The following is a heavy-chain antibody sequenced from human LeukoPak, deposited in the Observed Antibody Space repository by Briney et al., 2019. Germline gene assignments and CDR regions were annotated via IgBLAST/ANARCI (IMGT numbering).Heavy chain of an antibody. Sequence: ASVKVSCKASGYTFTSYYMHWVRQAPGQGLEWMGRINPNSGGTNYAQKFQGRVTMTRDTSISTAYMELSRLRSDDTAVYYCARDLSNYYDSSGYYTPPIDYWGQGTLVTVSS. J-gene: IGHJ4*02. D-gene: IGHD3-22*01. CDR1: GYTFTSYY. V-gene: IGHV1-2*06. CDR2: INPNSGGT. CDR3: ARDLSNYYDSSGYYTPPIDY.